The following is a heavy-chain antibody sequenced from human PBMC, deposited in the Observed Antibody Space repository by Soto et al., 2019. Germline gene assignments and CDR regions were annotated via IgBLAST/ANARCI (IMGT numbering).Heavy chain of an antibody. J-gene: IGHJ4*02. CDR3: TKSADSAGWGVDF. Sequence: EVQLVESGGGLVQPGGSLRLSCVASGFMFDSYAMNWVRQAPGKGLEWVSYISRGGDRIYYAESLKGRITISRDNARNSLSVQLNILSDEDAAVYYCTKSADSAGWGVDFWGQGTLVTVSS. CDR2: ISRGGDRI. CDR1: GFMFDSYA. D-gene: IGHD6-19*01. V-gene: IGHV3-48*02.